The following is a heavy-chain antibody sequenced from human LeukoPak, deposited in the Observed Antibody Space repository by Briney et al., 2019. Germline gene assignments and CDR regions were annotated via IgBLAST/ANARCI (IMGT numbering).Heavy chain of an antibody. D-gene: IGHD3-10*01. J-gene: IGHJ3*02. CDR1: GFTFSSYE. V-gene: IGHV3-48*03. CDR3: ARDGSMVRGVIKPSAFDI. CDR2: ISSSGSTI. Sequence: GGSLRLSCAASGFTFSSYEMNWVRQAPGKGLEWVSYISSSGSTIYYADSVKGRFTISRDNAKNSLYLQMNSLRAEDTAVYYCARDGSMVRGVIKPSAFDIWGQGTMVTDSS.